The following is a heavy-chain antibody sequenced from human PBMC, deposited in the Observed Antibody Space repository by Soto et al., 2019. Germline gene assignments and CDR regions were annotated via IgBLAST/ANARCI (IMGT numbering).Heavy chain of an antibody. V-gene: IGHV1-2*04. CDR3: ARALSSSRTARYYGMDV. CDR2: INPNSGGT. CDR1: GYTFTGYY. D-gene: IGHD6-13*01. J-gene: IGHJ6*02. Sequence: QVQLVQSGAEVKKPGASVKVSCKASGYTFTGYYMHWVRQAPGQGLEWMGWINPNSGGTNYAQKFQGWGTMTRDTSISTAYMELSRLRSDDTAVYYCARALSSSRTARYYGMDVWGQGTTVTVSS.